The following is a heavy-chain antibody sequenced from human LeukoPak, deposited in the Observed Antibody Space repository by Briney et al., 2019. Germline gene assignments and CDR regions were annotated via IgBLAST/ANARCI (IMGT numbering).Heavy chain of an antibody. D-gene: IGHD4-11*01. J-gene: IGHJ4*02. CDR3: ARDAQRGFDYSNSLEC. V-gene: IGHV3-33*01. CDR1: GFTFNHYG. Sequence: PGGSLRLSCAAAGFTFNHYGMHWVRQAPGKGLQWVAVIWCDGTNKYYADSVKGRFTISRDDSGNTVYLQMNSLRPEDTGVYYCARDAQRGFDYSNSLECWGQGTPVTAST. CDR2: IWCDGTNK.